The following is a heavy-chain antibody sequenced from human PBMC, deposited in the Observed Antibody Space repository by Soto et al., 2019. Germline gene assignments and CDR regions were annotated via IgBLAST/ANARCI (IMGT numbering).Heavy chain of an antibody. D-gene: IGHD6-6*01. J-gene: IGHJ5*02. CDR2: IIPIFGTA. CDR3: AREQLLHGNNWFDP. CDR1: GGTFSSYA. V-gene: IGHV1-69*13. Sequence: SVKVSCKASGGTFSSYAISWVRQAAGQGLEWMGGIIPIFGTANYAQKFQGRVTITADESTSTAYMELSSLRSEDTAVYYCAREQLLHGNNWFDPWGQGTLVTVSS.